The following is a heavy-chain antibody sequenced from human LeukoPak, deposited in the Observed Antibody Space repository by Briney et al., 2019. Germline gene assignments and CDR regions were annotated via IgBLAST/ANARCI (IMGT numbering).Heavy chain of an antibody. CDR2: INPNSGGT. CDR1: GYTFTGYY. V-gene: IGHV1-2*02. D-gene: IGHD5-24*01. Sequence: GASVKVSCKASGYTFTGYYMHWVRQAPGQGLEWMGWINPNSGGTNYAQKFQGRVTMTRDTSISTAYMELGRLRSDDTAVYYCARQTVEMATIRGIDAFDIWGQGTMVTVSS. J-gene: IGHJ3*02. CDR3: ARQTVEMATIRGIDAFDI.